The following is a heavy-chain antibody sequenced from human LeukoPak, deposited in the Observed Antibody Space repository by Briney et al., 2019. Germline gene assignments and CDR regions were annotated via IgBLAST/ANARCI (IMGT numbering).Heavy chain of an antibody. CDR3: ARVKYNWNDVGAFDI. J-gene: IGHJ3*02. V-gene: IGHV1-2*02. CDR1: GYTFTDYC. CDR2: INPNSGGT. Sequence: GASVKVSCRASGYTFTDYCMNWVRQAPGQGLEWMGWINPNSGGTNYAQKFQGRVTMTRDTSISTAYMELSRLRSDDTAVYYCARVKYNWNDVGAFDIWGQGTMVTVSS. D-gene: IGHD1-1*01.